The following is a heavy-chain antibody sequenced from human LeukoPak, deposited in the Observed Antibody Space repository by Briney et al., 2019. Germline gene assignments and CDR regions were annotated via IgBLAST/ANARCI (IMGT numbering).Heavy chain of an antibody. Sequence: SETLSLTCAVYGGSLNIYSWNWIRQPPGKGLEWIGEVNHSGSTSYNPSLKSRVSISVDTSKNQFSLKLSSVTAADTAVYYCASRNYYGSGSKVDDYWGQGTLVTVSS. D-gene: IGHD3-10*01. CDR1: GGSLNIYS. CDR2: VNHSGST. J-gene: IGHJ4*02. V-gene: IGHV4-34*01. CDR3: ASRNYYGSGSKVDDY.